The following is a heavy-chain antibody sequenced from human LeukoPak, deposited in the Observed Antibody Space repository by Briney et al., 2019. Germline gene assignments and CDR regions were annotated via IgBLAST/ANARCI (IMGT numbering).Heavy chain of an antibody. V-gene: IGHV3-74*03. CDR1: RFTFIRYW. CDR3: AIESGSGSQIDY. D-gene: IGHD3-10*01. Sequence: GGPLRLPCAASRFTFIRYWMHWVRQAPGKALVWLSRINSDGSSTTYADCVKGRFPISRDNAKNTLYLQMNSLRAEDTAVYYCAIESGSGSQIDYWGQGTLVTVSS. J-gene: IGHJ4*02. CDR2: INSDGSST.